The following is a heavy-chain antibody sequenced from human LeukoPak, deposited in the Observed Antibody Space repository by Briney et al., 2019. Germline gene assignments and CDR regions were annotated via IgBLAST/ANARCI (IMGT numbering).Heavy chain of an antibody. D-gene: IGHD3-3*01. CDR2: INHSGST. CDR1: DGSFSGYY. J-gene: IGHJ6*02. CDR3: ARGPPFTIFGVVKAYYYYGMDV. Sequence: SETLSLTCAVYDGSFSGYYWSWIRQPPGKGLEWIGEINHSGSTNYNPSLKSRVTISVDTSKNQFSLKLSSVTAADTAVYYCARGPPFTIFGVVKAYYYYGMDVWGQGTTVTVSS. V-gene: IGHV4-34*01.